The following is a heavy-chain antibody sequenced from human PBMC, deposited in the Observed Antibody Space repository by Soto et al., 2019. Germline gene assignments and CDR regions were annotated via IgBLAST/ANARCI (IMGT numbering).Heavy chain of an antibody. CDR1: GYIFHDYA. CDR3: ARDGLVTMRHFAF. V-gene: IGHV1-3*01. CDR2: LNVDNGES. Sequence: QVRLVQSGAEMKKPGASVKLSCKASGYIFHDYAIHWVRQAPGQRPEWMGWLNVDNGESKYSQKFQGRVILTTNTPATAVLMELSSLRSEDTAVYYCARDGLVTMRHFAFWGQGTMVSVSS. J-gene: IGHJ3*01. D-gene: IGHD2-21*02.